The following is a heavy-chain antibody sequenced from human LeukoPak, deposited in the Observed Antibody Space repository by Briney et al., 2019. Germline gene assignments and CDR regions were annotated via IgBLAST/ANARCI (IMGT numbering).Heavy chain of an antibody. CDR3: ATQGGYSSGCGY. J-gene: IGHJ4*02. CDR1: GFTFSSYA. CDR2: ISSSSSYI. D-gene: IGHD6-19*01. Sequence: GGSLRLSCAASGFTFSSYAMNWVRQAPGKGLEWVSSISSSSSYIYYADSVKGRFTISRDNAKNSLYLQMNSLRAEDTAVYYCATQGGYSSGCGYWGQGTLVTVSS. V-gene: IGHV3-21*01.